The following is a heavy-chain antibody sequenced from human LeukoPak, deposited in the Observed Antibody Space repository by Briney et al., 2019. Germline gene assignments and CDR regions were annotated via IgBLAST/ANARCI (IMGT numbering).Heavy chain of an antibody. V-gene: IGHV3-66*01. CDR2: IYSGGST. Sequence: GGSLRLSCAASGFAVSSNYMSWVRQAPGKGLEWVSVIYSGGSTYYADSVKGRFTISRDNSKNTLYLQMNSLRAEDTAVYYCARDRSSSIDYWGQGTLVTVSS. CDR1: GFAVSSNY. J-gene: IGHJ4*02. CDR3: ARDRSSSIDY. D-gene: IGHD6-6*01.